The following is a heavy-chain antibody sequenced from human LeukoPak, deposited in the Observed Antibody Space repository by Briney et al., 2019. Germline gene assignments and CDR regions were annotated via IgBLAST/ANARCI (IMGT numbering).Heavy chain of an antibody. J-gene: IGHJ6*02. Sequence: EGSLRLSCAASGFTFSSYSMNWVRQAPGKGLEWVSYISSSSTIYYADSVKGRFTISRDNAKNSLYLQMNSLRAEDTAVYYCARKLYYYYYGMDVWGQGTTVTVSS. CDR3: ARKLYYYYYGMDV. CDR1: GFTFSSYS. V-gene: IGHV3-48*01. CDR2: ISSSSTI.